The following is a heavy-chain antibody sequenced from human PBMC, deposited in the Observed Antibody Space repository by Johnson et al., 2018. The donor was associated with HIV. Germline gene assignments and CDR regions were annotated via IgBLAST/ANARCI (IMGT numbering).Heavy chain of an antibody. V-gene: IGHV3-30*04. CDR1: GFTFSSYA. Sequence: QVQLVESGGGLVQPGGSLRLSCVASGFTFSSYAMHWVRQAPAKGLEWVAIISYDGSNKYYADSVKGRFTISRDNSKNTLYLQMNSLRAEDTAVYYCARDKANWGPSRDVGAFDIWGQGTMVTVSS. CDR2: ISYDGSNK. CDR3: ARDKANWGPSRDVGAFDI. J-gene: IGHJ3*02. D-gene: IGHD7-27*01.